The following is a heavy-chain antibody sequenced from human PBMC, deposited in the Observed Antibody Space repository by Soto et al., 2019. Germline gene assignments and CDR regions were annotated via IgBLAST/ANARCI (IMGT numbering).Heavy chain of an antibody. CDR1: GFTFSDYA. J-gene: IGHJ5*02. Sequence: EVQLLESGGGLVQPGGSLRLSCAASGFTFSDYAMNWVRQGPGKGLEWVSAISGSGGSTYYADSVKGRFAISRDNSENTLYLQMNNLRAEDTAIYYCANGRFLEWLLPDNWFDPWGQGTLVTVSS. CDR2: ISGSGGST. CDR3: ANGRFLEWLLPDNWFDP. D-gene: IGHD3-3*01. V-gene: IGHV3-23*01.